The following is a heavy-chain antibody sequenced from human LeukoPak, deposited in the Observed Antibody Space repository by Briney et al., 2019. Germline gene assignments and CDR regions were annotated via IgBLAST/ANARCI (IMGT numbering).Heavy chain of an antibody. V-gene: IGHV4-39*07. CDR3: ARASVMGSYDSSGTFDY. CDR2: IYYSGST. J-gene: IGHJ4*02. CDR1: GGSISSSSYY. D-gene: IGHD3-22*01. Sequence: SETLSLTCTVSGGSISSSSYYWGWIRQPPGKGLEWIGSIYYSGSTYYNPSLKSRVTMSVDTSKNQFSLKLSSVTAADTAVYYCARASVMGSYDSSGTFDYWGQGTLVTVSS.